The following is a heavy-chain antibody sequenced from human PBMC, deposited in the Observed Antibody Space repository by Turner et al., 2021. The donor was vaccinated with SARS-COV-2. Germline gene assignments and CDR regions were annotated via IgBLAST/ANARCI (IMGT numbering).Heavy chain of an antibody. J-gene: IGHJ6*02. D-gene: IGHD1-7*01. V-gene: IGHV1-69*10. CDR2: IIPILGIA. CDR3: ARTQYNWNYGLSGYYYYGMDV. Sequence: QVQLVQSGAEVKKPGSSVKVSCKASGGTFSSYAISWVRQAPGQGLEWMGGIIPILGIAKYAQKSQGRVTITADKSTSTAYMELSSLRSEDTAVYYCARTQYNWNYGLSGYYYYGMDVWGQGTTVTVSS. CDR1: GGTFSSYA.